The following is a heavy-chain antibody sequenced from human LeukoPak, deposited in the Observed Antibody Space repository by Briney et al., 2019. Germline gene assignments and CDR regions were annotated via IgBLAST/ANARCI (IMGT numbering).Heavy chain of an antibody. J-gene: IGHJ5*02. V-gene: IGHV3-7*03. D-gene: IGHD5-18*01. CDR3: ARGYRYAFDL. CDR1: GFTFSSYW. Sequence: GGSLRLSCAASGFTFSSYWMTWVRHAPGKGLEWVANIKQDGSEKYWVDSVKGRFTISRDNAKNSLYLQMSSLRPEDTAVYYCARGYRYAFDLWGEGTVVSVSS. CDR2: IKQDGSEK.